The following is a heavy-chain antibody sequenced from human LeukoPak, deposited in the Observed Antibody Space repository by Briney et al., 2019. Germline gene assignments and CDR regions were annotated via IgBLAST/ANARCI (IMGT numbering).Heavy chain of an antibody. CDR3: ARHWGTFDY. CDR1: GGSVSSSTYY. V-gene: IGHV4-39*01. Sequence: SETLSLTCTVSGGSVSSSTYYWGWIRQPPGKGLEWIGSIYYGGSPYYNPSLKSRVTISVDTSKNQFSLKLSSVTAADTAVYYCARHWGTFDYWGQGTLVTVSS. J-gene: IGHJ4*02. CDR2: IYYGGSP. D-gene: IGHD7-27*01.